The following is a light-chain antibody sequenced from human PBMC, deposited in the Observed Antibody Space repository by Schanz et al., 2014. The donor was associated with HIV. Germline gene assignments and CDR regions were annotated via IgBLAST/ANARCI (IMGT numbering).Light chain of an antibody. CDR2: WAS. CDR3: KQYYSTPRT. CDR1: QSVLYSSNNKNY. V-gene: IGKV4-1*01. J-gene: IGKJ1*01. Sequence: DIVLTQSPDSLAVSLGERATIPCKSSQSVLYSSNNKNYLAWYRQKPGQPPKLLIYWASTRESGVPDRVSGSGSGTDFTITTSSLQAEDVAVYEGKQYYSTPRTFGQGTKVEI.